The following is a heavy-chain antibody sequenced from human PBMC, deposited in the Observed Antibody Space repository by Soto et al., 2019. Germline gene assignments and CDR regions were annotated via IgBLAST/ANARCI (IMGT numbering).Heavy chain of an antibody. D-gene: IGHD3-9*01. CDR1: GGSVISSSYY. CDR3: GRLEGLATISYYFDY. V-gene: IGHV4-39*01. CDR2: VYYSGST. Sequence: PSETLCLTCTVSGGSVISSSYYWGWVRQPPGKGLEWIGSVYYSGSTYYNPSLESRVTISVDKSKNQFSLKLMSLSAADTAVYYCGRLEGLATISYYFDYWGQGALVTVSS. J-gene: IGHJ4*02.